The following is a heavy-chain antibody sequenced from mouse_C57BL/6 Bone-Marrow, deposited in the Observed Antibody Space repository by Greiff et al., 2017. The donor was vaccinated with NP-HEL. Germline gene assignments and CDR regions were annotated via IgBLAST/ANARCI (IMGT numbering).Heavy chain of an antibody. CDR2: IHPNSGST. Sequence: QVQLQQPGAELVKPGASVKLSCKASGYTFTSYWMHWVKQRPGQGLEWIGMIHPNSGSTNYNEKFKSKATLTVDKSSSTAYMQLSSLTSEDSAVYYCARGNYGRRSPYFDYWGQGTTLTVSS. D-gene: IGHD1-1*01. CDR1: GYTFTSYW. J-gene: IGHJ2*01. V-gene: IGHV1-64*01. CDR3: ARGNYGRRSPYFDY.